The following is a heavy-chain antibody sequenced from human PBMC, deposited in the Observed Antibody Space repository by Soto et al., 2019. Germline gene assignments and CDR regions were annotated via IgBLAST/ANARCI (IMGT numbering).Heavy chain of an antibody. D-gene: IGHD2-2*01. Sequence: GASVKVSCKVSGYTLTELSMHWVRQAPGKGLEWMGGFDPEDGETIYAQKFQGRVTMTEDTSTDTAYMELSSLRSEDAAVYYCATDGRLNYQRQFDYWGQGTLVTVSS. V-gene: IGHV1-24*01. CDR2: FDPEDGET. J-gene: IGHJ4*02. CDR1: GYTLTELS. CDR3: ATDGRLNYQRQFDY.